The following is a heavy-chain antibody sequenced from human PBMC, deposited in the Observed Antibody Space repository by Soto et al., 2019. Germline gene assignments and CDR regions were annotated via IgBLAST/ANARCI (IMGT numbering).Heavy chain of an antibody. V-gene: IGHV4-30-2*01. D-gene: IGHD2-2*01. CDR2: IYHSGST. CDR1: GGSISSGGYS. Sequence: PSETLSLTCAVSGGSISSGGYSWSWIRQPPGKGLEWIGYIYHSGSTYYNPSPKSRVTISVDRSKNQFSLKLSSVTAADTAVYYCARGYCSSKSCYVPARFDPWGQGTLVTVSS. CDR3: ARGYCSSKSCYVPARFDP. J-gene: IGHJ5*02.